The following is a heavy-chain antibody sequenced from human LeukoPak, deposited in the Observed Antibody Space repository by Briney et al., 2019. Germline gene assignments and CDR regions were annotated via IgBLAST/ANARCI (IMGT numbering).Heavy chain of an antibody. V-gene: IGHV3-48*02. CDR1: GFTFSSYS. J-gene: IGHJ4*02. CDR3: ARDLPPGSSGWYLGY. Sequence: GGPLRLSCAASGFTFSSYSMNWVRQAPGKGLEWVSYISSSSRTIYYADSVKGRFTISRDNAKNSLYLQMNSLRDEDTAVYYCARDLPPGSSGWYLGYWGQGTLVTVSS. D-gene: IGHD6-19*01. CDR2: ISSSSRTI.